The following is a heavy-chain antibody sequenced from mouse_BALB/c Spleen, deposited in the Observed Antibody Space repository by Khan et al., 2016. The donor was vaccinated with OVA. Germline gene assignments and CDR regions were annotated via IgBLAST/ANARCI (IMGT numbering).Heavy chain of an antibody. J-gene: IGHJ3*01. D-gene: IGHD2-1*01. Sequence: EVQLQESGGGLVKPGGSLKLSCAASGFPFSTYAMSWVRQPPAQRLEWVAPLSSDGDSPYFPANVTGRFTISRDNAKNTLCLQMTSLRSEDTAMYYCARSPYGNFAYWGQGTLVTVSA. CDR3: ARSPYGNFAY. CDR2: LSSDGDSP. V-gene: IGHV5-9-3*01. CDR1: GFPFSTYA.